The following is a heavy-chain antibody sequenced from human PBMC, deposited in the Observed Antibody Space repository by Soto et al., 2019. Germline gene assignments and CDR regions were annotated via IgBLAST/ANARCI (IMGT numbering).Heavy chain of an antibody. CDR2: IYYSGST. CDR1: GGSISSGDYY. J-gene: IGHJ6*02. V-gene: IGHV4-30-4*01. CDR3: ARGTDSSGYSIYYYYGMDG. D-gene: IGHD3-22*01. Sequence: PSETLSLTCTVSGGSISSGDYYWSWIRQPPGKGLEWIGYIYYSGSTYYNPSLKSRVTISVDTSKNQFSLKLSSVTAADTAAYYCARGTDSSGYSIYYYYGMDGWGQGTTVTVSS.